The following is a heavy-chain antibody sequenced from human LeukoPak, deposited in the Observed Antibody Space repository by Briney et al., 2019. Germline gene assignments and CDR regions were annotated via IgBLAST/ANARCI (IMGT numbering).Heavy chain of an antibody. CDR1: GFPFGAYA. V-gene: IGHV3-49*04. CDR2: IRNTDFGWTT. Sequence: GGSLRLSCTGSGFPFGAYAVSWVRQAPGKGLEWVGFIRNTDFGWTTEYAASVKGRFTISRDDSKNIAYLQMSSLKTEDTAVYYCARRDSSDYYVDYYGMDVWGQGTTVIVSS. CDR3: ARRDSSDYYVDYYGMDV. J-gene: IGHJ6*02. D-gene: IGHD6-19*01.